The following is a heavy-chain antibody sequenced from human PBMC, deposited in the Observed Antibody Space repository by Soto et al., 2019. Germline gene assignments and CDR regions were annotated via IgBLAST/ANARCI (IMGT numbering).Heavy chain of an antibody. J-gene: IGHJ5*02. CDR3: ARGQGIADNWFDP. Sequence: PSETLSLTCTVSGGSISSYYWSWIRQPPGKGLERIGYIYYSGSTNYNPSLKSRVTISVDTSKNQFSLKLSSVTAADTAVYYCARGQGIADNWFDPWGQGTLVTVSS. D-gene: IGHD6-13*01. CDR2: IYYSGST. V-gene: IGHV4-59*01. CDR1: GGSISSYY.